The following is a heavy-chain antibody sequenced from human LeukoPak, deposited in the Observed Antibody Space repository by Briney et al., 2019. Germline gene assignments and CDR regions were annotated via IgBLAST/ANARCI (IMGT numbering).Heavy chain of an antibody. D-gene: IGHD5-18*01. CDR2: ISYDGSNE. Sequence: GRSLRLSCAASGLPFSSYAMHWVRQAPGKGLEWVALISYDGSNEHYADSVKGRFTISRDNSKNTLYLQVNSLRAEDTAVYYCARVVVDTAMGQSYYFDYWGQGTLVTVSS. CDR3: ARVVVDTAMGQSYYFDY. CDR1: GLPFSSYA. V-gene: IGHV3-30*03. J-gene: IGHJ4*02.